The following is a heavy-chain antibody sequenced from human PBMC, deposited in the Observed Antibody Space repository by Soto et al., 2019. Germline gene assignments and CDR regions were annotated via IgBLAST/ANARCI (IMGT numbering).Heavy chain of an antibody. CDR2: MDPNSGST. V-gene: IGHV1-8*01. J-gene: IGHJ6*02. CDR3: ARERKFDFWRKGLDV. CDR1: GYTFTTYD. Sequence: QAQLVQSGAEVRKPRASVKVSCKASGYTFTTYDINWVRQAPGQGLEWLGWMDPNSGSTGYAHNFQGRITMTRNISRNTAHMELSSLQSEDTAVYYCARERKFDFWRKGLDVWGQGTTVTVSS. D-gene: IGHD3-3*01.